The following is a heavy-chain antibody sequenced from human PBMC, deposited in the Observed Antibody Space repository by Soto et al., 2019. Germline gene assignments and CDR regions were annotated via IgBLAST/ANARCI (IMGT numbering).Heavy chain of an antibody. Sequence: SETLSFTCAVYGGSFSGYYWSWIRQPPGKGLEWIGEINHSGSTNYNPSLKSRVTISVDTSKNQFSLKLSSVTAADTAVYYCARGVMYSSSWHWFDPWGQGTLVTVSS. CDR2: INHSGST. CDR3: ARGVMYSSSWHWFDP. V-gene: IGHV4-34*01. D-gene: IGHD6-13*01. CDR1: GGSFSGYY. J-gene: IGHJ5*02.